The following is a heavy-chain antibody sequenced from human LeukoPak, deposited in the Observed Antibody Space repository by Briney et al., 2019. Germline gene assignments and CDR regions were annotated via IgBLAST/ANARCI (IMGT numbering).Heavy chain of an antibody. D-gene: IGHD3-10*01. CDR1: GCTFTSYG. CDR2: ISAYNGNT. CDR3: ARVYSKLWFGELLYFDY. J-gene: IGHJ4*02. V-gene: IGHV1-18*01. Sequence: ASVKVSCKASGCTFTSYGISWVRQAPGQGLEWMGWISAYNGNTNYAQELQGRVTMTTDTSTSTAYMELRSLRSDDTAVYYCARVYSKLWFGELLYFDYWGQGTLVTVSS.